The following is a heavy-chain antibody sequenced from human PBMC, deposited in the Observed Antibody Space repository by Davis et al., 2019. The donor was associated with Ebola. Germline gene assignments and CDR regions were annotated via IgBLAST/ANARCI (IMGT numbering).Heavy chain of an antibody. J-gene: IGHJ4*02. CDR1: GGTFISYA. CDR3: ARDRGGYYGSGSYYYFDY. CDR2: ISAYNGNT. V-gene: IGHV1-18*01. D-gene: IGHD3-10*01. Sequence: ASVKVSCKASGGTFISYAISWVLQAPGQGLEWMGWISAYNGNTNYAQKLQGRVTMTTDTSTSTAYMELRSLRSDDTAVYYCARDRGGYYGSGSYYYFDYWGQGTLVTVSS.